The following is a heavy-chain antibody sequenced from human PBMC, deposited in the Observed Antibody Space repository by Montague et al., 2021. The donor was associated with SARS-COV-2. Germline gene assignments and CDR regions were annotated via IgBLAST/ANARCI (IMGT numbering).Heavy chain of an antibody. CDR1: GGSVSSGSYC. CDR2: IYTSGST. J-gene: IGHJ4*02. CDR3: ARGVLRYFDWTSPFDY. D-gene: IGHD3-9*01. Sequence: TLPLTCTVSGGSVSSGSYCWSWIRQPAGKGLEWIGRIYTSGSTNYNPSLKSRVTIPVDTSKNQFSLKLSSVTAADTAVYYCARGVLRYFDWTSPFDYWGQGTLVTVSS. V-gene: IGHV4-61*02.